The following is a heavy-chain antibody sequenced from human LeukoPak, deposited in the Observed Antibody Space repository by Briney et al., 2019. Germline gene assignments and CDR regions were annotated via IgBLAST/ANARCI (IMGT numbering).Heavy chain of an antibody. D-gene: IGHD3-10*01. CDR2: INPSGGST. CDR1: GYTFTGYY. CDR3: ARGPNGSGSYYFLFDY. J-gene: IGHJ4*02. V-gene: IGHV1-46*01. Sequence: ASVKVSCKASGYTFTGYYMHWVRQAPGQGLEWMGIINPSGGSTSYAQKFQGRVTMTRDTSTSTVYMELSSLRSEDTAVYYCARGPNGSGSYYFLFDYWGQGTLVTVSS.